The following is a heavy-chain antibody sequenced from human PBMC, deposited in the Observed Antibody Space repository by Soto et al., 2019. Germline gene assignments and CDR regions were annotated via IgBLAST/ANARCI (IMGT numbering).Heavy chain of an antibody. CDR3: ARRRIDYGGNSGRFDP. CDR2: IIPIFGTA. CDR1: GYTFTSYG. D-gene: IGHD4-17*01. V-gene: IGHV1-69*13. Sequence: ASVKVSCKASGYTFTSYGISWVRQAPGQGLEWMGGIIPIFGTANYAQKFQGRVTITADESTSTAYMELSSLRSEDTAVYYCARRRIDYGGNSGRFDPWGQGTLVTVSS. J-gene: IGHJ5*02.